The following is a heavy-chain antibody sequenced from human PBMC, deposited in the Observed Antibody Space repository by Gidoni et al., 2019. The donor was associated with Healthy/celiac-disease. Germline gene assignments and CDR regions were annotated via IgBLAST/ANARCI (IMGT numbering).Heavy chain of an antibody. CDR2: INHSGST. V-gene: IGHV4-34*01. CDR3: ARGSGWDPHYYYYYMDV. Sequence: QVQLQQWGAGLLKPSETLSLTCAVYGGSFRGYYWGWIRQPPGKGLEWIGEINHSGSTNYNPSLKSRVTISVDTSKNQFSLKLSSVTAADTAVYYCARGSGWDPHYYYYYMDVWGKGTTVTVSS. D-gene: IGHD6-19*01. J-gene: IGHJ6*03. CDR1: GGSFRGYY.